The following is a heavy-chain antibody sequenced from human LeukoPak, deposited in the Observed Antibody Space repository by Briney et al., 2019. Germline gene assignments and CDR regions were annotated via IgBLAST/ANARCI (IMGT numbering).Heavy chain of an antibody. J-gene: IGHJ4*02. CDR2: ISSSSSYI. CDR1: GFTFSSYS. D-gene: IGHD6-19*01. Sequence: PRGSLRLSCAASGFTFSSYSMNWVRQAPGKGLEWVSSISSSSSYIYYADSVKGRFTISRDNAKSSLYLQMNSLRGEDTAVYYCARVGYSSGWYEGYWGQGTLVTVSS. V-gene: IGHV3-21*01. CDR3: ARVGYSSGWYEGY.